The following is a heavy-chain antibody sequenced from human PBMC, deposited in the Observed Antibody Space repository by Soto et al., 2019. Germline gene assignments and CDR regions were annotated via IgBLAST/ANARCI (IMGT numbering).Heavy chain of an antibody. Sequence: QVQLVESGGGVVQPGRSLRLCCAASRFTFSSYGMHWVRQAPGKGLEWVAVISYDGSNKYYADSVKGRFTISRDNSKNTLYLQMNSLRAEDTAVYYCANTYSSSWYYFDYWGQGTLVTVSS. V-gene: IGHV3-30*18. D-gene: IGHD6-13*01. CDR3: ANTYSSSWYYFDY. J-gene: IGHJ4*02. CDR1: RFTFSSYG. CDR2: ISYDGSNK.